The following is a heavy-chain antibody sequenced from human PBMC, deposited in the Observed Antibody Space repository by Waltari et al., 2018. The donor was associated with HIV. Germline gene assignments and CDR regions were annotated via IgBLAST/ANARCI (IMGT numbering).Heavy chain of an antibody. CDR3: ARDWGSLRDDYYYYGMDV. V-gene: IGHV3-30*04. CDR1: GLTFSSYA. D-gene: IGHD3-16*01. J-gene: IGHJ6*02. CDR2: ISNDGSNK. Sequence: QVQLVESGGGVVQPGRSLRLSCAASGLTFSSYAMHWVRQAPGKELEWVAVISNDGSNKYYADSVKGRFTISRDNSKNTLYLQMNSLRAEDTAVYYCARDWGSLRDDYYYYGMDVWGQGTTVTVSS.